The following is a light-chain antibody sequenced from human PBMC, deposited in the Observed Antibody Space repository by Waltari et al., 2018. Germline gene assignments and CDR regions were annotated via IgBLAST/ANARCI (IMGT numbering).Light chain of an antibody. CDR2: GNN. CDR1: SSNIGAGFD. V-gene: IGLV1-40*01. Sequence: QSVLTQPPSVSGAPGQRVTISCTGSSSNIGAGFDVPWYQQLPGTAPKLLIFGNNNRPSGVPDRFSGSKSGTSASLAITGLQAEDEADYYCQSYDSSLFVVFGGGTKLTVL. CDR3: QSYDSSLFVV. J-gene: IGLJ2*01.